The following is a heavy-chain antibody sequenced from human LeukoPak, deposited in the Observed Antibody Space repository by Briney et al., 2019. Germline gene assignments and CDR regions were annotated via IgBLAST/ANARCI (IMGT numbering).Heavy chain of an antibody. CDR2: INPSGGST. Sequence: ASVKVSCKASGYTFTSYYMHWVRQAPGQGLEWMGLINPSGGSTSYAQKFQGRVTMTRDTSTSTVYMELSSLRSEDTAVYYCARGAIAAAPYYYYYGMDVWGQGTTVTVSS. CDR3: ARGAIAAAPYYYYYGMDV. V-gene: IGHV1-46*01. D-gene: IGHD6-13*01. CDR1: GYTFTSYY. J-gene: IGHJ6*02.